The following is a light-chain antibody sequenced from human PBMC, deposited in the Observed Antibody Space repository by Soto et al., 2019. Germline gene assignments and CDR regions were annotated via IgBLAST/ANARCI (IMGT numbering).Light chain of an antibody. CDR1: QSVNNF. CDR3: QQRRNWPPT. CDR2: EAS. Sequence: IVLTQSHATLSLSPGERATLSCRASQSVNNFLAWYQQRPGQAPRLLMYEASNRATGVPARFSGSGSGTDFTLTISSLEPEDFAIYYCQQRRNWPPTFGQGTKVDIK. J-gene: IGKJ1*01. V-gene: IGKV3-11*01.